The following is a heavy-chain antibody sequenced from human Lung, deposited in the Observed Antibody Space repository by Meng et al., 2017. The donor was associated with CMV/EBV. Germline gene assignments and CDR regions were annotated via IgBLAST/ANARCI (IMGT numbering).Heavy chain of an antibody. J-gene: IGHJ6*02. D-gene: IGHD6-13*01. CDR3: ARGHAAGRRVVMDV. CDR2: INHSGST. Sequence: SETLSLXXAVYGGSFSGYYWSWIRQPPGKGLEWIGEINHSGSTNYNPSLKSRVTISVDTSKNQFSLKLSSVTAADTAVYYCARGHAAGRRVVMDVWGQGTTVTVSS. V-gene: IGHV4-34*01. CDR1: GGSFSGYY.